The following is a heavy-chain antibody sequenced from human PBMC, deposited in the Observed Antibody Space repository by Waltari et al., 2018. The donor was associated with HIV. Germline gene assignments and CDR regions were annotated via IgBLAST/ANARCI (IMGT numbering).Heavy chain of an antibody. Sequence: QDHLVQSGPELKTPGASVKASCQASGSSFKSFGIRWERQAPGQGLEWMAWFNSYNGDTKNAQKFQDRVTMTADTSTSTAYMELRSLRSDDTAFYYCARFFPTATTAGWYLDLWGGGTLVTVSS. V-gene: IGHV1-18*01. CDR2: FNSYNGDT. J-gene: IGHJ2*01. CDR3: ARFFPTATTAGWYLDL. D-gene: IGHD6-13*01. CDR1: GSSFKSFG.